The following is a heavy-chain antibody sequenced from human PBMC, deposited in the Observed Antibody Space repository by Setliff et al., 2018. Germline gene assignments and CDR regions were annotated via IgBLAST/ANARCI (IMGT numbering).Heavy chain of an antibody. J-gene: IGHJ6*04. CDR3: ARHALSFDSAWDV. Sequence: SETLSLTCSVSGGSIDRDYWNWIRQPPGKGLEWIGYIHNNGRIKYNPALKSRVTISLDTSKNQFSLNLNSATAADTAVYYCARHALSFDSAWDVWGKGTTVTVSS. V-gene: IGHV4-59*08. CDR2: IHNNGRI. CDR1: GGSIDRDY. D-gene: IGHD3-9*01.